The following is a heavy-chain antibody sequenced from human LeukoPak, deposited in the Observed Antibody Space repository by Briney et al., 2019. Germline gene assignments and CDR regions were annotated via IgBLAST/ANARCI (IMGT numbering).Heavy chain of an antibody. CDR1: GYTFTSYG. V-gene: IGHV1-18*01. CDR3: ARDPELLAQSGSGNTDAFDV. D-gene: IGHD3-10*01. J-gene: IGHJ3*01. Sequence: ASVKVSCKASGYTFTSYGISWVRQAPGQGLEWMGWVSAYNGNTNYAQKLQGRVNMTTDTSTSTAYMELRSLRSDDTAVYYCARDPELLAQSGSGNTDAFDVWGQGTMVTVSS. CDR2: VSAYNGNT.